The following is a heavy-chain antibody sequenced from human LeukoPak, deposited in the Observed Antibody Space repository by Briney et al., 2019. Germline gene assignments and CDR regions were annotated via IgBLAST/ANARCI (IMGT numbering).Heavy chain of an antibody. J-gene: IGHJ5*02. CDR3: ARGMSRGSRYGFDP. CDR1: GFTLSSYT. D-gene: IGHD6-19*01. V-gene: IGHV3-48*01. CDR2: INENSGLI. Sequence: GGSLRLSCAASGFTLSSYTMNWVRQAPGKGLEWISYINENSGLIYYADSVKGRFTISRDNAKNSLYLQMNSLRAEDTAVYYCARGMSRGSRYGFDPWGQGNLVTVSS.